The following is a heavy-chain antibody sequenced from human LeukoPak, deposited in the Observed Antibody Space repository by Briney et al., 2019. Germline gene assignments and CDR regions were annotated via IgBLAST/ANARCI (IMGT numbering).Heavy chain of an antibody. CDR3: AREVRIVVVPAAIGY. CDR2: ISGSGGST. J-gene: IGHJ4*02. V-gene: IGHV3-23*01. Sequence: GGSLRLSCAASGFTFSDYAMSWVRQAPGKELDWVSAISGSGGSTYYADSVKGRFTISRDNSKNTLYLQMNSLRAEDTAVYYCAREVRIVVVPAAIGYWGQGTLVTVSS. D-gene: IGHD2-2*01. CDR1: GFTFSDYA.